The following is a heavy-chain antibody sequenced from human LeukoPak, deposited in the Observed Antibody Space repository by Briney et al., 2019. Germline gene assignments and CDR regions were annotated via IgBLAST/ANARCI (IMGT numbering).Heavy chain of an antibody. V-gene: IGHV5-10-1*01. J-gene: IGHJ4*02. D-gene: IGHD4-17*01. CDR1: GYIFTSYW. CDR2: IDPSDSYT. Sequence: GESLKISCKGSGYIFTSYWISWVRQMHGKGLGWMGRIDPSDSYTNYSPSFQGHVTISADKSISTAYLQWSSLKASDTAMYYCARPYDYGDSFDYWGQGTLVTVSS. CDR3: ARPYDYGDSFDY.